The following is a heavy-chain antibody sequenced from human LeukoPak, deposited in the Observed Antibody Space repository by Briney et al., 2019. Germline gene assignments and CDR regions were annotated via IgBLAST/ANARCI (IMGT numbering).Heavy chain of an antibody. J-gene: IGHJ3*02. CDR3: ARDPRWAATPGAFDI. CDR2: ISSSSYI. Sequence: GGSLRLSCAASGFTFSSYSMNWVRQAPGKGLEWVSSISSSSYIYYADSVKGRFTISRGNAKNSLYLPMNSLRAEDTAVYYCARDPRWAATPGAFDIWGQGTMVTVSS. CDR1: GFTFSSYS. D-gene: IGHD2-2*01. V-gene: IGHV3-21*01.